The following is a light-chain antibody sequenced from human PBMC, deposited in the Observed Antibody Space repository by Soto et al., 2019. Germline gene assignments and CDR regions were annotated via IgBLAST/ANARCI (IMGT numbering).Light chain of an antibody. CDR1: QSVSRN. V-gene: IGKV3-15*01. Sequence: VVMTQSPATLSVSPGESATLSCRASQSVSRNLAWYQQKPGQAPRLLLYGSSFRATNVTDRFTGRGSGTEFTLTISGLQSDDFAVYYCQQYDKWSPRTFGEGTKVDIK. CDR3: QQYDKWSPRT. CDR2: GSS. J-gene: IGKJ4*01.